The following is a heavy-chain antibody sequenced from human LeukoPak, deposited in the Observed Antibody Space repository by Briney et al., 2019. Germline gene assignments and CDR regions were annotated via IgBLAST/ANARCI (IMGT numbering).Heavy chain of an antibody. CDR1: GYTFTSYY. CDR3: ARVGRQSGYGQEHFDY. D-gene: IGHD6-25*01. CDR2: INPSGGST. Sequence: ASVKVSCKASGYTFTSYYMHWVRQAPGQGLEWMGIINPSGGSTSYAQKFQGRVTMTRDTSTSTVYMELSSLRSEDTAVYCCARVGRQSGYGQEHFDYWGQGTLVTVSS. J-gene: IGHJ4*02. V-gene: IGHV1-46*01.